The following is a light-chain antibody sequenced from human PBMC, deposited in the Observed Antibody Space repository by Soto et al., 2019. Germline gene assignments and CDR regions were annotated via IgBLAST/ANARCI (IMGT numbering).Light chain of an antibody. CDR3: QQYGDWPPES. J-gene: IGKJ2*01. V-gene: IGKV3-15*01. Sequence: EVVLTQSPATLSVSPGDRATLSCRASQSVSRNLAWYQQKPGQAPRLLIYGASTRATGVPARFSGSGSETEFTLSISSLQSEDVAVYYCQQYGDWPPESVGPGPKL. CDR1: QSVSRN. CDR2: GAS.